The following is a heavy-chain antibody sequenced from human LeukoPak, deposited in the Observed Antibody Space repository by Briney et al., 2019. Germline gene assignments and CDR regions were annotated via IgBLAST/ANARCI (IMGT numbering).Heavy chain of an antibody. CDR1: GFTFSSYA. CDR3: AKLAVSEYFQH. Sequence: GGSLRLSCAASGFTFSSYAMSWVRQAPGKGLEWVPGISGSGDNTYYADSVKGRFTISRDNSKNTLYVQVNSLGTEDTAAYYCAKLAVSEYFQHWGQGTLVTVSS. J-gene: IGHJ1*01. CDR2: ISGSGDNT. V-gene: IGHV3-23*01.